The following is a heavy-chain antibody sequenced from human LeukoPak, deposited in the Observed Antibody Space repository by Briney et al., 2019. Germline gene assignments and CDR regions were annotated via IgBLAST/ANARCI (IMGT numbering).Heavy chain of an antibody. J-gene: IGHJ4*02. V-gene: IGHV3-49*03. CDR2: IRSKAYGGTT. D-gene: IGHD1-26*01. Sequence: GGSLRLSCTASGFTFGDYAMSWFRQAPGKGLEWVGFIRSKAYGGTTEYAASVKGRFTISRDDSKSIAYLQMNSLKTEDTAVYYCTRVPPGWELPPHYFDYWGQGTLVTVSS. CDR3: TRVPPGWELPPHYFDY. CDR1: GFTFGDYA.